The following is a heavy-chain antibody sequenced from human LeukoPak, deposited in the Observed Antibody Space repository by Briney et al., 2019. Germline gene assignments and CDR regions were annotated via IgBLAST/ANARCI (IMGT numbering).Heavy chain of an antibody. J-gene: IGHJ5*02. CDR1: GFTVSSNY. CDR3: ARDNPGPHSGADWFDP. V-gene: IGHV3-53*04. CDR2: IYSGSSST. D-gene: IGHD1-26*01. Sequence: GGSLRLSCAASGFTVSSNYMSWVRQAPGKGLEWVSVIYSGSSSTYYTDSVKGRFTISRHNSKNTLYLQMNSLRAEDTAVYYCARDNPGPHSGADWFDPWGQGTLVTVSS.